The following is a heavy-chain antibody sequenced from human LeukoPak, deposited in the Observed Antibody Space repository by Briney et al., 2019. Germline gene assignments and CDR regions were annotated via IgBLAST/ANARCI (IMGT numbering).Heavy chain of an antibody. Sequence: PSETLSLTCTVPGGSISSYYWSWIRQPPGKGLEWIGYIYYSGSTNYNPSLKSRVTISVDTSKNQFSLKLSSVTAADTAVYYCARSAYYYYYGMDVWGQGTTVAVSS. CDR2: IYYSGST. CDR3: ARSAYYYYYGMDV. V-gene: IGHV4-59*08. J-gene: IGHJ6*02. CDR1: GGSISSYY.